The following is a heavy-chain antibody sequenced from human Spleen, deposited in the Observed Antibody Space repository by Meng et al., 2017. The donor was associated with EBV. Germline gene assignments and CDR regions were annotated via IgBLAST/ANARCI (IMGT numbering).Heavy chain of an antibody. J-gene: IGHJ4*02. Sequence: QIPLQESRATLVKPPQTLTLTCTFSGFSLSTRGVGVGWIRQPPGKALEWLAVIYWDDDKRYSPSLKSRLAITKDTSKNQVVLTMANMDPVDAATYYCAHMIAARPFDSWGQGTLVTVSS. CDR1: GFSLSTRGVG. CDR2: IYWDDDK. V-gene: IGHV2-5*02. D-gene: IGHD6-6*01. CDR3: AHMIAARPFDS.